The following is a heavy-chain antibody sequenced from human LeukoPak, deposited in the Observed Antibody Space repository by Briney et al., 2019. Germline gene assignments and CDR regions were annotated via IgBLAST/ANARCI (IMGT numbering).Heavy chain of an antibody. D-gene: IGHD3-10*01. J-gene: IGHJ4*02. CDR1: GFTFSTYG. Sequence: GGSLRLSCAASGFTFSTYGMSWVRQAPNKGLEWLSTISGSGDSTYYADSVKGRFTISRDNSKNTLFLQMNSLRAEDTAIYYCAKWQYYVSGDDYWGQGILVTVSS. CDR2: ISGSGDST. V-gene: IGHV3-23*01. CDR3: AKWQYYVSGDDY.